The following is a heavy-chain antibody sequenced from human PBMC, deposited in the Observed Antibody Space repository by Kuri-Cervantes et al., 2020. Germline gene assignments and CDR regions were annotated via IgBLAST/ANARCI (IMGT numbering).Heavy chain of an antibody. CDR2: ISYDGSNR. CDR1: GFTFNSYG. J-gene: IGHJ6*02. CDR3: ARDADIAAAGTINYYYYYGMDV. D-gene: IGHD6-13*01. Sequence: GGSLRLSCAASGFTFNSYGMHWVRQAPGKGLEWVTVISYDGSNRYYADSVKGRFTISRDNSKNTLYLQMNSLRAEDTAVYYCARDADIAAAGTINYYYYYGMDVWGQGTTVTVSS. V-gene: IGHV3-30*03.